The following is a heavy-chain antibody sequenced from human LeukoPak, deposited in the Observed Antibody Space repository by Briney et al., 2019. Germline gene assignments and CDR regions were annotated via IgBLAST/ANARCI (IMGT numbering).Heavy chain of an antibody. CDR3: AGTDYDFWSGSDY. Sequence: SETLSLTCTVSGYSISSGYYWGWIRQPPGKGLEWIGSIYHSGSTYYNPSLKSRVTISVDTSKNQFSLKLSSVTAADTAVYYRAGTDYDFWSGSDYWGQGTLVTVSS. J-gene: IGHJ4*02. CDR2: IYHSGST. CDR1: GYSISSGYY. V-gene: IGHV4-38-2*02. D-gene: IGHD3-3*01.